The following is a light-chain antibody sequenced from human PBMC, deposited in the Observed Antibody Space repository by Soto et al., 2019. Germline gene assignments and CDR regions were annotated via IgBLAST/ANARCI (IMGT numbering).Light chain of an antibody. V-gene: IGKV4-1*01. CDR2: WAS. J-gene: IGKJ2*01. CDR3: QQYESTPPT. Sequence: DIVMTQSPDSLAVSLGERATINCKSSQSVLYSSNNKNYLAWYQQRPGQPPKLLIYWASTRESGVPGRFSGSESGTDFTLTITSLQAEDVAVYYCQQYESTPPTFGQGTKLEIK. CDR1: QSVLYSSNNKNY.